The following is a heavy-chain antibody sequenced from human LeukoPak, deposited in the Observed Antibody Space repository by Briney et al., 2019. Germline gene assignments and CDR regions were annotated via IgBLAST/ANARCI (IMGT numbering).Heavy chain of an antibody. CDR1: GFTFSSYG. CDR3: ARGFGQFDY. CDR2: IRYDGSNK. J-gene: IGHJ4*02. D-gene: IGHD3-10*01. Sequence: GGSLRLSCAASGFTFSSYGIHWIRQAPSKGLEWVAFIRYDGSNKDYADSVEGRFTISRDNSKKTVYMQMNSLRTEDTAVYYCARGFGQFDYWGQGALVTVSS. V-gene: IGHV3-30*02.